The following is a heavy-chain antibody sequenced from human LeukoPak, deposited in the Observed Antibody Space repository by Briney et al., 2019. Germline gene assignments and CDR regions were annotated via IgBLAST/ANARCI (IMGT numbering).Heavy chain of an antibody. CDR1: GYTFTSYY. V-gene: IGHV1-46*01. CDR2: INPSGGST. CDR3: AREPVRATAAGSFDY. Sequence: ASVKVSCKASGYTFTSYYMHWVRQAPGQGLEWMGIINPSGGSTSYAQKFQGRVTITADKSTSTAYMELSSLRSEDTAVYYCAREPVRATAAGSFDYWGQGTLVTVSS. D-gene: IGHD1-26*01. J-gene: IGHJ4*02.